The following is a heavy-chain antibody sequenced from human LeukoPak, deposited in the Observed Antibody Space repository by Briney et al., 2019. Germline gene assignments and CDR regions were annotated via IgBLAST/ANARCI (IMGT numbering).Heavy chain of an antibody. Sequence: KPGGSLRLSCAASGSTFSSYSMNWVRQAPGKGLEWVSSISSSSSYIYYADSVKGRFTISRDNAKNSLYLQMNSLRAEDTAVYYCAREYRYSGYVDYWGQGTLVTVSS. D-gene: IGHD5-12*01. J-gene: IGHJ4*02. CDR1: GSTFSSYS. CDR2: ISSSSSYI. V-gene: IGHV3-21*04. CDR3: AREYRYSGYVDY.